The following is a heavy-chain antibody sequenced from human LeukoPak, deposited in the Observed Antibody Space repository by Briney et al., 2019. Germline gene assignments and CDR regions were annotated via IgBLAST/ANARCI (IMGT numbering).Heavy chain of an antibody. CDR3: ARGGDGYYDFWSGYYAVDY. V-gene: IGHV3-21*01. CDR2: ISSSSSYI. D-gene: IGHD3-3*01. Sequence: PGGSLRLSCATSGFTFSSYGMHWVRQAPGKGLEWVSSISSSSSYIYYADSVKGRFTISRDNAKNSLYLQMNSLRAEDTAVYYCARGGDGYYDFWSGYYAVDYWGQGTLVTVSS. J-gene: IGHJ4*02. CDR1: GFTFSSYG.